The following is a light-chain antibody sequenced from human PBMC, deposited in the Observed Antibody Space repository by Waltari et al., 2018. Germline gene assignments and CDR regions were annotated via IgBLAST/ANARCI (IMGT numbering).Light chain of an antibody. J-gene: IGKJ3*01. CDR3: QQYYTFPRLS. Sequence: DVQMTQSPSSLSASVGDTVTITCRTSQNIDGLLTWLQQKPGKAPELLIYGTSILRGGVPSRFSGSGSGTNFTLTIYNLQPEDFAAYYCQQYYTFPRLSFGPGTTFDV. CDR1: QNIDGL. V-gene: IGKV1-39*01. CDR2: GTS.